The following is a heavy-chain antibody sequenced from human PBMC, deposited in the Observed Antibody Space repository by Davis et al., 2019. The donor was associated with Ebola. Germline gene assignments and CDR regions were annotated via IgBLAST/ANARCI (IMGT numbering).Heavy chain of an antibody. CDR2: VDHSGTT. CDR1: GGPFTGYY. CDR3: AVVGVNTKGDARDM. J-gene: IGHJ3*02. D-gene: IGHD1-26*01. Sequence: GSLRLSCEVFGGPFTGYYWSWIRQPPGQGLEWLAEVDHSGTTNYNSSLKSRITISVDTSKNQFSLQLISVTAADTAIYYVAVVGVNTKGDARDMWGQGTKVIVSS. V-gene: IGHV4-34*01.